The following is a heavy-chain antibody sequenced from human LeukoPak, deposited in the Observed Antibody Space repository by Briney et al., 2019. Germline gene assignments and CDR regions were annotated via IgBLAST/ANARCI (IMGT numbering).Heavy chain of an antibody. CDR1: GFTFSSYS. CDR3: ARGALLWFGEFYYFDY. CDR2: ISSTSSYI. J-gene: IGHJ4*02. D-gene: IGHD3-10*01. Sequence: PGGSLRLSCAASGFTFSSYSMNWVRQAPGKGLEWVSSISSTSSYIYYADSVKGRFTISRDNAKNSLYLQMNSLRAEDTAVYYCARGALLWFGEFYYFDYWGQGTLVTVSS. V-gene: IGHV3-21*01.